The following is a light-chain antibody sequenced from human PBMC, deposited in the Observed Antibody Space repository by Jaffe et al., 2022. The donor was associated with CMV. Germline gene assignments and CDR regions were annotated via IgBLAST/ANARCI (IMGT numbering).Light chain of an antibody. CDR1: QSVSSD. V-gene: IGKV3-15*01. CDR3: QQYHNWPPT. J-gene: IGKJ1*01. CDR2: GAS. Sequence: EIVMTQSPATLSESPGERATLSCRASQSVSSDFAWYQLKPGLSPRLLFFGASTRATGLPGRFSASGSGTEFTLTISSLQSEDFAVYYCQQYHNWPPTFGQGTKVEIK.